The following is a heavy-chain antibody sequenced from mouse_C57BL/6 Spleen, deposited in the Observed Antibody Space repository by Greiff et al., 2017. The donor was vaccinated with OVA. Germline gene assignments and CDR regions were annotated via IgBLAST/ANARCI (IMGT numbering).Heavy chain of an antibody. V-gene: IGHV1-59*01. CDR2: IDPSDSYT. CDR1: GYTFTSYW. CDR3: ARDSSGY. J-gene: IGHJ2*01. D-gene: IGHD3-2*02. Sequence: QVQLQQPGAELVRPGTSVKLSCKASGYTFTSYWMHWVKQRPGQGLEWIGVIDPSDSYTNYNEKFKGKATLTVDKSSSTAYMQLSSLTSEDSAVYYCARDSSGYWGQGTTLTVSS.